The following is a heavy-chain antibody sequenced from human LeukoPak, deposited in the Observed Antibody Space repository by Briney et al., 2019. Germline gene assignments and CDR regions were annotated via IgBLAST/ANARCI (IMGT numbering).Heavy chain of an antibody. CDR2: MNPNSGNT. CDR3: ARSGTTVVTYIDY. Sequence: ASVKVSCKASGYTFTSYAMNWVRQAPGQGLEWMGWMNPNSGNTGYAQKFQGRVTMTRNTSISTAYMELSSLRSEDTAVYYCARSGTTVVTYIDYWGQGTLVTVSS. V-gene: IGHV1-8*02. D-gene: IGHD4-23*01. J-gene: IGHJ4*02. CDR1: GYTFTSYA.